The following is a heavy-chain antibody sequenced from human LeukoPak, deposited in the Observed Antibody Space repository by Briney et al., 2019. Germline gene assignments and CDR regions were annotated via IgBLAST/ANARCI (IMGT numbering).Heavy chain of an antibody. CDR3: ARPGIAVAGYPLDY. J-gene: IGHJ4*02. Sequence: GASVKVSCKASGYTFTSYDINWVRQAPGQGLEWMGWINPNSGGTNYAQKFQGRVTMTRDTSISTAYMELSRLRSDDTAVYYCARPGIAVAGYPLDYWGQGTLVTVSS. V-gene: IGHV1-2*02. CDR1: GYTFTSYD. D-gene: IGHD6-19*01. CDR2: INPNSGGT.